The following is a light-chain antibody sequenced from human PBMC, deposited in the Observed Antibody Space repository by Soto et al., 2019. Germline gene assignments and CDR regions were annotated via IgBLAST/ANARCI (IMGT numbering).Light chain of an antibody. CDR2: EVS. J-gene: IGLJ1*01. CDR3: SSYTSSSTLV. CDR1: XXDVGXXXX. V-gene: IGLV2-14*01. Sequence: QSALTQPASXXXXPXXSXXXXXXXTXXDVGXXXXXSXXXQHPGKAPXLXXYEVSNRPSGVXNXFSGSKSGNTASLTISGXXAEDEADYYCSSYTSSSTLVFGTGTKLTVL.